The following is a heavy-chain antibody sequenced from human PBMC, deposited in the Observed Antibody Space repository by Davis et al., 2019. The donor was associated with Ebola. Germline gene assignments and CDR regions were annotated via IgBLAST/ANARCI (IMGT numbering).Heavy chain of an antibody. V-gene: IGHV4-34*01. CDR2: TNHSGST. D-gene: IGHD4-17*01. CDR1: GGSFSGYY. J-gene: IGHJ3*02. Sequence: MPSETLSLTCAVYGGSFSGYYWSWIRQPPGKGLEWIGETNHSGSTNYNPSLKSRVTISVDTSKNQFSLKLSSVTAADTAVYYCARDYGDYADAFDIWGQGTMVTVSS. CDR3: ARDYGDYADAFDI.